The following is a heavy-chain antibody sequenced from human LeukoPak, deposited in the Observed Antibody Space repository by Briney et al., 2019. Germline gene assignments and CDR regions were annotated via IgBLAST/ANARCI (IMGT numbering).Heavy chain of an antibody. Sequence: PGGSLRLSCAASGFSLSNYAIIWVRQAPGKGLEWVSTISGGSGSTYYADSVRGRFTISRDNSKNTLYLQMNSLRAEDTAVYYCAKGSSGGSWYYFDYWGQGTLVTVSS. CDR3: AKGSSGGSWYYFDY. CDR2: ISGGSGST. V-gene: IGHV3-23*01. CDR1: GFSLSNYA. J-gene: IGHJ4*02. D-gene: IGHD2-15*01.